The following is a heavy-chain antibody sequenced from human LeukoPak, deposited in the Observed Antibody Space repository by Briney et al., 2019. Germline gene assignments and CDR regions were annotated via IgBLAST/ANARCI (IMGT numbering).Heavy chain of an antibody. CDR3: ARGDYDKYGMDV. J-gene: IGHJ6*02. CDR2: IKQDGSEK. CDR1: GFTFSRYW. Sequence: GGSLRLSCAASGFTFSRYWMSWVRQVPGKGLEWVANIKQDGSEKYYVDSVKGRFTISRDNAKNSLYLQMNSLRAEDTAVYYCARGDYDKYGMDVWGQGTTVTVSS. V-gene: IGHV3-7*01.